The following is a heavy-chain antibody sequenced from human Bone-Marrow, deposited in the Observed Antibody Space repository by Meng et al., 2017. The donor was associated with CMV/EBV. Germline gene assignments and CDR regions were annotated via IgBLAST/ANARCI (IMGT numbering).Heavy chain of an antibody. CDR3: AKSGYSYGPLLDY. D-gene: IGHD5-18*01. CDR1: GFTFSSYA. CDR2: ISGSGGST. J-gene: IGHJ4*02. Sequence: GESLKISCAASGFTFSSYAMSWVRQAPGKGLEWVSAISGSGGSTYYADSVKGRFTISRDNSKNTLYLQMNSLRAEDTAVYYCAKSGYSYGPLLDYRGQGTLVTVSS. V-gene: IGHV3-23*01.